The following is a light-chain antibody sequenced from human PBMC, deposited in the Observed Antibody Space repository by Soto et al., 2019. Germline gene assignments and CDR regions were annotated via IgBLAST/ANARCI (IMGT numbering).Light chain of an antibody. J-gene: IGLJ1*01. CDR3: SSYTSSSTYV. CDR2: EVS. CDR1: SSDVGGYNY. Sequence: QSALTQPASVYGSPVQSITISCSGTSSDVGGYNYVSWYQQHPGKAPKLMIYEVSNRPSGVSNRFSGSKSGNTASLTISGLQAEDEADYYCSSYTSSSTYVFGTGTKLTVL. V-gene: IGLV2-14*01.